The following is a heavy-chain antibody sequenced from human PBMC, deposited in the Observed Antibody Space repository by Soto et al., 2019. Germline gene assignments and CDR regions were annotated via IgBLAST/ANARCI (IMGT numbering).Heavy chain of an antibody. CDR2: IIHTGRT. CDR1: GGSFSGYN. Sequence: PSETLSLTCAVFGGSFSGYNWNWIRQPPGKGLEWIGEIIHTGRTDYNPSLKSRVTISVDTSKNQFSLRLSSVTAADTAVYYCARYYYDGSGYYYTDYWGQGTLVTVS. D-gene: IGHD3-22*01. V-gene: IGHV4-34*12. CDR3: ARYYYDGSGYYYTDY. J-gene: IGHJ4*02.